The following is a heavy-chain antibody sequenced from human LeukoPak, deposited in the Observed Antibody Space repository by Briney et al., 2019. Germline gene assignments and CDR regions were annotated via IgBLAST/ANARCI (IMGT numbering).Heavy chain of an antibody. J-gene: IGHJ3*02. V-gene: IGHV3-73*01. CDR2: IRSKANSYAT. Sequence: GGSLRLSCAASGFTFSGSAMHWVRQASGKGLEWVGRIRSKANSYATAYAASVKGRFTISRDDSKNTAYLQMNSLKTEDTAVYYCTRTYEAFDSWGQGTMVTVSS. CDR3: TRTYEAFDS. CDR1: GFTFSGSA. D-gene: IGHD5-12*01.